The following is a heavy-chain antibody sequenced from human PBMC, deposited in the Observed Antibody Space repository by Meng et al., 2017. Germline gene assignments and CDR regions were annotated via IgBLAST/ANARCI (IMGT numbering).Heavy chain of an antibody. Sequence: QLQQSGPGLGKPSQTLSLICASSGDSVSSNSAAWNWIRQSPSRGLEWLGRAYYRSKWYHDYAESVKSRISIDPDTSKNQFSLQLRSVTPEDSAVYYCARGSYSFDSWGQRTLVTVSS. CDR1: GDSVSSNSAA. CDR3: ARGSYSFDS. V-gene: IGHV6-1*01. CDR2: AYYRSKWYH. J-gene: IGHJ4*02. D-gene: IGHD1-26*01.